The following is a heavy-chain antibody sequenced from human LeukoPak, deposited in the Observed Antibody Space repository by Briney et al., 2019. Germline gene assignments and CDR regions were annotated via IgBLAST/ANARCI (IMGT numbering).Heavy chain of an antibody. CDR1: GGSFGTYC. Sequence: SETLSLTCTVSGGSFGTYCFSWIRQAPGKGLEWIGYIYYNGDTKYNPSLESRVIISQDTPKDQFSLALISVTAADTALYYCARHSHQVIRRAFDVWGQGTMVTVSS. J-gene: IGHJ3*01. CDR3: ARHSHQVIRRAFDV. CDR2: IYYNGDT. V-gene: IGHV4-59*08.